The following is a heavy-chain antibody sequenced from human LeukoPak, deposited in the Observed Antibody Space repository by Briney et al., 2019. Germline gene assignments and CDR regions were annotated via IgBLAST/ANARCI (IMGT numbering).Heavy chain of an antibody. CDR2: ISSSGNTV. CDR1: GFTFSDYY. J-gene: IGHJ4*02. CDR3: ATHARGMYYYDSSGN. D-gene: IGHD3-22*01. V-gene: IGHV3-11*01. Sequence: PGGSLRLSCAASGFTFSDYYMSWIRQAPGKGLEWVSYISSSGNTVKYADSVKGRFTISRDNGKNSLYLQMNSLRAEDTAVYYCATHARGMYYYDSSGNWGQGTLVTVSS.